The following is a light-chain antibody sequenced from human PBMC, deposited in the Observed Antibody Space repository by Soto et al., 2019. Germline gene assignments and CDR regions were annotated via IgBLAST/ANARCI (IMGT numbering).Light chain of an antibody. J-gene: IGKJ5*01. CDR1: QNIKNY. CDR2: GAS. Sequence: DVQMTQSPSYLSASVGDRVTITCRASQNIKNYLSWYQQKPGKAPRVVIFGASLLQSGVPSTFRASGSGTDFTLTISSLRPDDFATYYCLQSHSTPLTFGQGTRLDI. CDR3: LQSHSTPLT. V-gene: IGKV1-39*01.